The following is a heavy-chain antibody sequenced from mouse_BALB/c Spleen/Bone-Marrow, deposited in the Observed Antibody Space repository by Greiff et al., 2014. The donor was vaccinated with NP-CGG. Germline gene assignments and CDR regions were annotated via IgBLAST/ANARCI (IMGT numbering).Heavy chain of an antibody. J-gene: IGHJ2*01. CDR1: GFNIKDTY. D-gene: IGHD1-1*01. V-gene: IGHV14-3*02. CDR2: IDPANGNT. CDR3: ARYYYGTFLDY. Sequence: VHVKQSGAELVKSGASVKLSCTASGFNIKDTYMHWVKQRPEQGLEWIGRIDPANGNTKYDPKFQGEATITADTSSNTAYLQLSSLTSEDTAVYYCARYYYGTFLDYWGQGTTLTVSS.